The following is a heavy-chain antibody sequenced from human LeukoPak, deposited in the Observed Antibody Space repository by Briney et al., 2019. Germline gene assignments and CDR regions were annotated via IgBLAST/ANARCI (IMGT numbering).Heavy chain of an antibody. Sequence: ASVKVSCKASGYTFTGYYMHWVRQAPGQGLEWMGWINPNSGGTNYAQKFQGRVTMTEDTSTDTAYMELSSLRSEDTAVYYCATVYSGSYHYYFAYWGQGTLVTVSS. CDR1: GYTFTGYY. D-gene: IGHD1-26*01. V-gene: IGHV1-2*02. CDR3: ATVYSGSYHYYFAY. J-gene: IGHJ4*02. CDR2: INPNSGGT.